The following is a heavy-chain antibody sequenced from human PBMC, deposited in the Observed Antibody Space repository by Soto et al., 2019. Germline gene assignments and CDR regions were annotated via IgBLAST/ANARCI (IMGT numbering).Heavy chain of an antibody. CDR1: GGSIVTGSYY. Sequence: SETLSLTCTVSGGSIVTGSYYWGWIRQPPGKGLEWLGHIYYSGNTYYPPSLKSRVTISVDTSKNQFSLRLSSVTAADTAVYYCARLPQEYYYYGMDVWGQGTTGTVSS. V-gene: IGHV4-39*01. J-gene: IGHJ6*02. CDR2: IYYSGNT. CDR3: ARLPQEYYYYGMDV.